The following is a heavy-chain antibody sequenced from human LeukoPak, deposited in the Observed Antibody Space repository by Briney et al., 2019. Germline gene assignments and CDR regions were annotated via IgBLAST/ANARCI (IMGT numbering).Heavy chain of an antibody. Sequence: GGSLRLSCAASGFTFSDYYMSWIRQAPGKGLEWVSYISSSGSTIYYADSVKGRFTISRDNTKNSLYLQMNSLRAEDTAVYYCARGETTVEINFDYWGQGTLVTVSS. CDR3: ARGETTVEINFDY. J-gene: IGHJ4*02. V-gene: IGHV3-11*01. CDR2: ISSSGSTI. CDR1: GFTFSDYY. D-gene: IGHD4-23*01.